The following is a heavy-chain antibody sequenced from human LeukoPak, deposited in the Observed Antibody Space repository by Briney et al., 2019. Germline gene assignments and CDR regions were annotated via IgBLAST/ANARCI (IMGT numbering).Heavy chain of an antibody. D-gene: IGHD5-12*01. V-gene: IGHV1-2*02. CDR2: INTNSGGT. J-gene: IGHJ4*02. CDR3: ARVPGHGYSGYDYFDY. CDR1: GYTFTGYY. Sequence: ASVTVSCKASGYTFTGYYMHWVRQAPGQGLEWMGWINTNSGGTNYAQKFQGRVTMTRDTSISTAYMELSRLRSDDTAVYYCARVPGHGYSGYDYFDYWGQGTLVTVSS.